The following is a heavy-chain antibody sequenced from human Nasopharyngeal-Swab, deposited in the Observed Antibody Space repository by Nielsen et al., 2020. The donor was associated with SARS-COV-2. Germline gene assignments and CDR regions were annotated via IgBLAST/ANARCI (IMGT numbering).Heavy chain of an antibody. J-gene: IGHJ4*02. CDR3: VKDSIAVAGTGPDY. V-gene: IGHV3-64D*06. CDR2: ISSNGGST. D-gene: IGHD6-19*01. Sequence: PWSRLEYVSAISSNGGSTYYADSVKGRFTISRDNSKNTLYLQMSSLRAEDTAVYYCVKDSIAVAGTGPDYWGQGTLVTVSS.